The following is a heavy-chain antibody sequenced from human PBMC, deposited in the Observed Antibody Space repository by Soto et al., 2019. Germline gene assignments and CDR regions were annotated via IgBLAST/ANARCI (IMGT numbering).Heavy chain of an antibody. CDR2: INHSGST. V-gene: IGHV4-34*01. Sequence: SETLSLTCAVYGGSFSGYYWSWIRQPPGKGLEWIGEINHSGSTNYNPSLKSRVTISVDTSKNQFSLKLSSVTAADTAVYYCARGVGYSYYYMDVWVKGTTVTVSS. CDR1: GGSFSGYY. D-gene: IGHD1-26*01. CDR3: ARGVGYSYYYMDV. J-gene: IGHJ6*03.